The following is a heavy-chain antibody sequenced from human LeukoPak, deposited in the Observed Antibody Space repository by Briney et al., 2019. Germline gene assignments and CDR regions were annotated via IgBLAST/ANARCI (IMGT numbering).Heavy chain of an antibody. Sequence: GGSLRLSCAASGFTFNDYYMSWIRQAPGKGLEWVSYISSSGSTTYYADSVKGRFTISRDNSKNTLYLQMNSLRAEDTAVYYCAKEVRESAWYYFDYWGQGTLVTVSS. CDR3: AKEVRESAWYYFDY. J-gene: IGHJ4*02. D-gene: IGHD3-10*01. CDR1: GFTFNDYY. V-gene: IGHV3-11*01. CDR2: ISSSGSTT.